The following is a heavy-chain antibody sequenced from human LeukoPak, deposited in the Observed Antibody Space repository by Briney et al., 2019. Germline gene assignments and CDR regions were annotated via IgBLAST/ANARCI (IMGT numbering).Heavy chain of an antibody. CDR2: IIPIFGTA. CDR1: GYSFTSYG. D-gene: IGHD4-17*01. Sequence: GASVKVSCKASGYSFTSYGISWVRQAPGQGLEWMGGIIPIFGTANYAQKFQGRVTITADESTSTAYMELSSLRSEDTAVYYCARAAGHYGDYGSEYFQHWGQGTLVTVSS. V-gene: IGHV1-69*13. J-gene: IGHJ1*01. CDR3: ARAAGHYGDYGSEYFQH.